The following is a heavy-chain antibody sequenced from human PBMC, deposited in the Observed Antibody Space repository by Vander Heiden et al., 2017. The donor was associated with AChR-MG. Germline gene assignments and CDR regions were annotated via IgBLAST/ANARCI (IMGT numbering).Heavy chain of an antibody. D-gene: IGHD3-9*01. Sequence: QVQLVQSGAEVKKPGSSVKVSCKASGGTFSSYAISWVRQAPGQGLEWMGGIIPIFGTANYAQKFQGRVTITADESTSTAYMELSSLRSEDTAVYYCARSGGTSYDILTGLQSYYMDVWGKGTTVTVSS. J-gene: IGHJ6*03. V-gene: IGHV1-69*01. CDR2: IIPIFGTA. CDR3: ARSGGTSYDILTGLQSYYMDV. CDR1: GGTFSSYA.